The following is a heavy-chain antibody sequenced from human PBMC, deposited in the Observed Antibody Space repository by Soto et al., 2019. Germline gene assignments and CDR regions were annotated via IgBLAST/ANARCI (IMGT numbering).Heavy chain of an antibody. D-gene: IGHD6-6*01. V-gene: IGHV3-73*01. CDR1: GFTFSGSA. CDR2: IRSKANSYAT. Sequence: GGSLRLSCAASGFTFSGSAMHWVRQASGKGLEWVGRIRSKANSYATAYAASVKGRFTISRDDSKNTAYLQMNSLKTEDTAVYYCTRNSEYSSSSSDYWGQGTLVTVSS. J-gene: IGHJ4*02. CDR3: TRNSEYSSSSSDY.